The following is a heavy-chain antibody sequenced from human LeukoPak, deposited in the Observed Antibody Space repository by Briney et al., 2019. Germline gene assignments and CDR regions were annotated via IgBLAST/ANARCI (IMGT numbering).Heavy chain of an antibody. CDR2: IYYSGST. J-gene: IGHJ4*02. V-gene: IGHV4-59*01. CDR1: GGSISSYY. CDR3: ARDLYYYGSGGFDY. Sequence: SETLSLTCTVSGGSISSYYWSWIRRPPGKGLEWIGYIYYSGSTNYNPSLKSRVTISVDTSKNQFSLKLSSVTAADTAVYYCARDLYYYGSGGFDYWGQGTLVTVSS. D-gene: IGHD3-10*01.